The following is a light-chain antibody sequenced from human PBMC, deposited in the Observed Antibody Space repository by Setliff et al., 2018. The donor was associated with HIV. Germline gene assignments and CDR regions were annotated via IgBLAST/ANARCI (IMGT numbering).Light chain of an antibody. J-gene: IGLJ2*01. CDR2: GHN. Sequence: QSVLTQSPSVSGAPGQTVTVSCAGASSNIGAGFDVHWYQQLPGTAPKLLIFGHNNRPSGVPDRFSGSKSGTSASLAITRLQAEDEADYFCQSYDSGLRAVVFGGGTQLTVL. CDR3: QSYDSGLRAVV. CDR1: SSNIGAGFD. V-gene: IGLV1-40*01.